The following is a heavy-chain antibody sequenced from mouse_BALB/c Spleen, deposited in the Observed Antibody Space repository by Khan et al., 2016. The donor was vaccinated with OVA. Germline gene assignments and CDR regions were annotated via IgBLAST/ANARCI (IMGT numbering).Heavy chain of an antibody. D-gene: IGHD1-2*01. V-gene: IGHV5-6*01. J-gene: IGHJ4*01. Sequence: EVELVESGGDLVNPGGSLKLSCAASGFIFSSYGMSWVRQTPDKRLEWVATISSGGTYTYYPDSVKGRFTISRDNAKNTLSLQMSSLKSEDTAMYYCTRVITTTTGDYYAMDYWGQGTSVTVSS. CDR2: ISSGGTYT. CDR1: GFIFSSYG. CDR3: TRVITTTTGDYYAMDY.